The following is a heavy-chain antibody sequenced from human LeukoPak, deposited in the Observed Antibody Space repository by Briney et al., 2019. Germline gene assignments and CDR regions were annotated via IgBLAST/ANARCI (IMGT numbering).Heavy chain of an antibody. J-gene: IGHJ4*02. CDR1: GFSFSSYW. V-gene: IGHV3-74*01. CDR3: ARPAVAGLRAGGYDY. CDR2: ISSDGSII. D-gene: IGHD6-19*01. Sequence: GGSLRLSCAASGFSFSSYWMHWVRQAPGKGLVWVSRISSDGSIINYADSVKGRFTISRDNAKNTLYLQMNSLRVEDTAVYYCARPAVAGLRAGGYDYWGQGTLVTVTS.